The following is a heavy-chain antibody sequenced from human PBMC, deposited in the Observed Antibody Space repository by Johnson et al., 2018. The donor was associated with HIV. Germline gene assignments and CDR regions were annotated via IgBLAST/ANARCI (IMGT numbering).Heavy chain of an antibody. D-gene: IGHD3-3*01. CDR1: GFTFSSYG. CDR2: TRFDGSKK. V-gene: IGHV3-30*02. J-gene: IGHJ3*02. Sequence: QVQLVESGGGVVQPEGSLRLSCAASGFTFSSYGMHWVRQTPGKGLEWVAFTRFDGSKKYYADSVKGLFTISRDNSKNTLYLQMNSLRAEDTAVYYCARDGGINYFGVVTPEAFDIWGQGTMVTVSS. CDR3: ARDGGINYFGVVTPEAFDI.